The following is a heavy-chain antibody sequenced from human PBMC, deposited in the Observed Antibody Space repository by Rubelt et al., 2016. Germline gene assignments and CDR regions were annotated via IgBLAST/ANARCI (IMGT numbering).Heavy chain of an antibody. D-gene: IGHD3-16*01. CDR3: ARHGGSLQSSDWYFDL. Sequence: QVQLQQWGAGLLKPSETLSLTCAVYGGSFSGYYWSWIRQPPGKGLEWIGEINHSGSTNYNPSLKSRVTISVDTSKDQFSLRLSSVTAADTAVYYCARHGGSLQSSDWYFDLWGRGTLVTVSS. V-gene: IGHV4-34*01. CDR2: INHSGST. CDR1: GGSFSGYY. J-gene: IGHJ2*01.